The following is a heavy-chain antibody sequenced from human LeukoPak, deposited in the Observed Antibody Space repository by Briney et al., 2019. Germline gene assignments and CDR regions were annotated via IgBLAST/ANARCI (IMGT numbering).Heavy chain of an antibody. J-gene: IGHJ6*02. V-gene: IGHV3-33*01. Sequence: GRSLRLSCAASGFTFSSYGMHWVRQAPGKGLEWVAVIWYDGSNKYYADSVKGRFTISRDNSKNTLYLQMNSQRAEDTAVYYCARDHYDFWSGYPYDYYYGMDVWGQGTTVSVSS. CDR1: GFTFSSYG. CDR3: ARDHYDFWSGYPYDYYYGMDV. CDR2: IWYDGSNK. D-gene: IGHD3-3*01.